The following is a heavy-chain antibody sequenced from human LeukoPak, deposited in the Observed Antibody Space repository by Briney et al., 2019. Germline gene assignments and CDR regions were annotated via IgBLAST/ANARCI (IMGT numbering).Heavy chain of an antibody. J-gene: IGHJ4*02. CDR1: GYTFTSYD. Sequence: GASVKVSCKASGYTFTSYDINWVRQATGQGLEWMGWMNPNSGNTGYAQKFQGRVTMTRSTSISTAYLELSSLTSEDTAIYYCARGAVSEYCSGGSCYRWDYWGQGTLVTVSS. V-gene: IGHV1-8*01. D-gene: IGHD2-15*01. CDR3: ARGAVSEYCSGGSCYRWDY. CDR2: MNPNSGNT.